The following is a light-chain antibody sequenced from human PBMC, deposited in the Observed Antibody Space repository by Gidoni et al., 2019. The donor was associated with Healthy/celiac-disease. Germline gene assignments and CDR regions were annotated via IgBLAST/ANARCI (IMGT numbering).Light chain of an antibody. J-gene: IGKJ4*01. CDR3: QQYNSYSLT. CDR2: KAS. Sequence: DIQMTYSTSTLSAAVGDRVTITCRASQRISSWLAWYQQKPGKAPKLLIYKASSLESGVPSRFSGSGSGTEFTLTISSLQPDDFATYYCQQYNSYSLTFGGXTKVEIK. CDR1: QRISSW. V-gene: IGKV1-5*03.